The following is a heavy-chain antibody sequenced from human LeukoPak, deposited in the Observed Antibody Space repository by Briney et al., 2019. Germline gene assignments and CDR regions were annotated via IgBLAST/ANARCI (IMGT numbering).Heavy chain of an antibody. CDR2: IIPIFGTA. D-gene: IGHD3-3*01. V-gene: IGHV1-69*13. CDR3: ARWANYDFWSGSQRLSGMDV. CDR1: GGTFSSYA. J-gene: IGHJ6*02. Sequence: SVKVSCKASGGTFSSYAISWVRQAPGQGLEWMGGIIPIFGTANYAQKFQGRVTITADESTSTAYVELSSLRSEDTAVYYCARWANYDFWSGSQRLSGMDVWGQGTTVTVSS.